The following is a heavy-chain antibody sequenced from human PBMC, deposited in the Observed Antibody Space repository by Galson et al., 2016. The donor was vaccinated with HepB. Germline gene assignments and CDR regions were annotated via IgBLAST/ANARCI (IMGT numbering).Heavy chain of an antibody. Sequence: SETLSLTCTVSGGSISGTDYYWGWIRQPPGKGLEWIGGYYYSGSTYYKPSLKSRVTISVDMSKNQFSLKVNSVTAADTAVYYCASGRPKYTGRDNWFDPWGQGTLVTVSS. CDR2: YYYSGST. CDR1: GGSISGTDYY. V-gene: IGHV4-39*01. D-gene: IGHD1-26*01. CDR3: ASGRPKYTGRDNWFDP. J-gene: IGHJ5*02.